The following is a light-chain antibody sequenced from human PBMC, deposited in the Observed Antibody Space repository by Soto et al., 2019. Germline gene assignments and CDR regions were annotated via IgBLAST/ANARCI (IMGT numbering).Light chain of an antibody. J-gene: IGKJ4*01. CDR3: QQRSNRPPLT. CDR1: QSVSSY. CDR2: DAS. V-gene: IGKV3-11*01. Sequence: DIVLTQSPATLSLSPGERATLSCRASQSVSSYLAWYQQKPGQAPRLLIYDASTRATGIPARFSGSGSGTDFTITISSLEPEDFVVYYCQQRSNRPPLTFGGGTKVEIK.